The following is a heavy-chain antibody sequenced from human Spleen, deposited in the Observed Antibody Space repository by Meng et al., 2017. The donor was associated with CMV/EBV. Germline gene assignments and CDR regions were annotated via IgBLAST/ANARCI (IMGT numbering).Heavy chain of an antibody. Sequence: SETLSLTCAVYGGSFSDYSWGWVRQPPGKGLEWIGEISHRGTTNYTPSLKSRVTISVDTSKNQFSLNLSSVTAADTAVYYCASHRGGQWLVLSYWGLGTLVTVSS. V-gene: IGHV4-34*01. CDR1: GGSFSDYS. CDR2: ISHRGTT. D-gene: IGHD6-19*01. J-gene: IGHJ4*02. CDR3: ASHRGGQWLVLSY.